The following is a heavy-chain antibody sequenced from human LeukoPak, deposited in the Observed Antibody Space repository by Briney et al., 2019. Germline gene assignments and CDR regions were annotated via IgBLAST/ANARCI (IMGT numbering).Heavy chain of an antibody. D-gene: IGHD3-22*01. V-gene: IGHV4-59*01. CDR1: GASISSYY. J-gene: IGHJ4*02. CDR3: ARENPSGYYNRPIDY. CDR2: IYYSGSI. Sequence: SETLSLTCTVSGASISSYYWSWIRQPPGKGLEWIGDIYYSGSIKYNPSLKSRVTMSVDTSKSQFSLKLSSVTAADTAIYYCARENPSGYYNRPIDYWGQGTLVTVSS.